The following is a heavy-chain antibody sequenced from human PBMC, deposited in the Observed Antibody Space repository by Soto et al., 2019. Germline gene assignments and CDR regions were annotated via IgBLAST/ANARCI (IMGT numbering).Heavy chain of an antibody. V-gene: IGHV4-59*08. J-gene: IGHJ5*02. CDR3: ARHSYCSSICWFDP. Sequence: SETLSLTCTVSGGSISSYYWSWIRQPPGKGLEWIGYTHDSGSTNYNPSLKSRVTMSVDTSKNQFSLKLSSVTAADTAVYYCARHSYCSSICWFDPWGQGTLVTVS. D-gene: IGHD2-2*01. CDR2: THDSGST. CDR1: GGSISSYY.